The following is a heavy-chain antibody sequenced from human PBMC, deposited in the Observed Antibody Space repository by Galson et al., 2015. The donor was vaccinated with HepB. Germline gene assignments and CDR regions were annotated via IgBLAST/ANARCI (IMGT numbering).Heavy chain of an antibody. D-gene: IGHD2-15*01. CDR1: GFTFSSYG. CDR3: AKDSIGVAAPGY. V-gene: IGHV3-23*01. Sequence: SLRLSCAASGFTFSSYGMSWVRQAPGKGLEWVSTVSGNGGSTYYTDSVKGRFTIFRDNSKNTLFLQMNSLRAEDTAVYYCAKDSIGVAAPGYWGQGTLVTVSS. CDR2: VSGNGGST. J-gene: IGHJ4*02.